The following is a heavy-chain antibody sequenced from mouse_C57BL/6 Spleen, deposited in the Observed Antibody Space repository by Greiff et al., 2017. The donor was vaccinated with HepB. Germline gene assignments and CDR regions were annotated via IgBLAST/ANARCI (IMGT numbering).Heavy chain of an antibody. CDR3: ARDNHYGSSDYYAMDY. V-gene: IGHV3-6*01. J-gene: IGHJ4*01. CDR1: GYSITSGYY. D-gene: IGHD1-1*01. CDR2: ISYDGSN. Sequence: ESGPGLVKPSQSLSLTCSVTGYSITSGYYWNWIRQFPGNKLEWMGYISYDGSNNYNPSLKNRISITRDTSKNQFFLKLNSVTTEDTATYYCARDNHYGSSDYYAMDYWGQGTSVTVSS.